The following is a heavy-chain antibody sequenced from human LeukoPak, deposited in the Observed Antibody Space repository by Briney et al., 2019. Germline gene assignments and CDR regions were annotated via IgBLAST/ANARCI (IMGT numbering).Heavy chain of an antibody. D-gene: IGHD5-12*01. CDR3: ARESGYDIDFDY. CDR1: GFTFSNYS. CDR2: ISSSSSDI. J-gene: IGHJ4*02. V-gene: IGHV3-21*01. Sequence: GGSLRLSCAASGFTFSNYSLNWVRQAPGKGLEWVSSISSSSSDIYYADSVKGRFAISRDNAKNSLYLQMNSLRAEGTAVYYCARESGYDIDFDYWGQGTLVTVSS.